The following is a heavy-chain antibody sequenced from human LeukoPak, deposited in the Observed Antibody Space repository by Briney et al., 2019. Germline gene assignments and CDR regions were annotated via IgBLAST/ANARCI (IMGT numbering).Heavy chain of an antibody. D-gene: IGHD3-22*01. CDR3: ARAPYYYDSSGYYPRFDY. J-gene: IGHJ4*02. Sequence: SETLSLTCAVYGGSFSGYYWSWIRQPPGKGLEWIGEINHSGSTNYNPSLKSRVTISVDTSKNQFSLKLSSVTAADTAVYYCARAPYYYDSSGYYPRFDYWGQGTLVTVSS. CDR2: INHSGST. CDR1: GGSFSGYY. V-gene: IGHV4-34*01.